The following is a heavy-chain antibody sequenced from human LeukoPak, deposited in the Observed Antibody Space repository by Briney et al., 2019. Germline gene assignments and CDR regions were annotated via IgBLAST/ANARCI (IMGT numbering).Heavy chain of an antibody. CDR2: ISGSGGST. CDR3: AKGVRAQWGRGAIRGYYYYGMDV. CDR1: GFTFSSYA. Sequence: GGSLRLSCAASGFTFSSYAMSWVRQAPGKGLEWVSAISGSGGSTYYADSVKGRFTISRDNSKNTLYLQINSLRAEDTAVYYCAKGVRAQWGRGAIRGYYYYGMDVWGQGTTVTVSS. D-gene: IGHD3-10*01. J-gene: IGHJ6*02. V-gene: IGHV3-23*01.